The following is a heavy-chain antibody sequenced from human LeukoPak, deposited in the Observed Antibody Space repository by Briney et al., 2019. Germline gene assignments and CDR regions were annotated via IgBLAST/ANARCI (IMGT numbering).Heavy chain of an antibody. CDR2: ISSSSSYI. Sequence: GGSLRLSCAASGFTFSSYSMNWVRQAPGKGLEWVSSISSSSSYIYYADSGKGRFTISRDNAKNSLYLQMNSLRAEDTAVYYCAKDSPYFDSSGLMDYWGQGTLVTVSS. D-gene: IGHD3-22*01. V-gene: IGHV3-21*01. J-gene: IGHJ4*02. CDR1: GFTFSSYS. CDR3: AKDSPYFDSSGLMDY.